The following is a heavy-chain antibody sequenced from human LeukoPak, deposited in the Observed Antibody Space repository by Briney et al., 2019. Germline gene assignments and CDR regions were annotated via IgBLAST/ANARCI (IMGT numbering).Heavy chain of an antibody. CDR3: ARDDCTNGVCSTDAFDI. CDR1: GGSISSGSYY. J-gene: IGHJ3*02. Sequence: PSETLSLTCTVSGGSISSGSYYWSWIRQPPGKGLEWIGYIYYSGSTNHNPSLKSRVTISVDTSKNQFSLKLSSVTAADTAVYYCARDDCTNGVCSTDAFDIWGQGTMVTVSS. CDR2: IYYSGST. V-gene: IGHV4-61*01. D-gene: IGHD2-8*01.